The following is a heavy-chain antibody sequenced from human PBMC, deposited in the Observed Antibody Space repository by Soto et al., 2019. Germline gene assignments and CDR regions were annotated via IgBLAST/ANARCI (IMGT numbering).Heavy chain of an antibody. V-gene: IGHV4-59*08. CDR2: IYYSGST. CDR3: ARRYEFWSGHLNYYYMAV. D-gene: IGHD3-3*01. Sequence: SVTLRLPSSVAGGSSRDHDWRWIRQPTGKGLEWIGYIYYSGSTNYNPSLKSRVTISVDTSKNQFSLKLSSVTAADTAVYYCARRYEFWSGHLNYYYMAVWVKGTTVTVSS. CDR1: GGSSRDHD. J-gene: IGHJ6*03.